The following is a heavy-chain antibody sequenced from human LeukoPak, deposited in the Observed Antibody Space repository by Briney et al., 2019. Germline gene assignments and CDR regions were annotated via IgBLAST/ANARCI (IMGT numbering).Heavy chain of an antibody. CDR3: TTDIDISGCH. Sequence: GSLRLSCAVSGFTFSNAWMSWVRQAPGKGLEWVGLINSKTHGGTTDYGAPVKGRFNISRDDSKNTLYLQMNSLKTEDTAVYYCTTDIDISGCHWGQGTLVTVSS. J-gene: IGHJ4*02. CDR2: INSKTHGGTT. D-gene: IGHD6-19*01. V-gene: IGHV3-15*01. CDR1: GFTFSNAW.